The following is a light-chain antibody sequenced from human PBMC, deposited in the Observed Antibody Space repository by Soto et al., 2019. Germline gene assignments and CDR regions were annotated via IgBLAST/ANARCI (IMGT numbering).Light chain of an antibody. Sequence: QSVLTQPPSVSGAPGQRVTISCTGSSSNIGAGYDVHWYQQLPGTAPKLLIYGNSNRPSGVPDRFSGSKSGTSASLAITGLQADDEAAYYCQSYDSGLSYVFGTGTKLTVL. V-gene: IGLV1-40*01. CDR3: QSYDSGLSYV. CDR1: SSNIGAGYD. J-gene: IGLJ1*01. CDR2: GNS.